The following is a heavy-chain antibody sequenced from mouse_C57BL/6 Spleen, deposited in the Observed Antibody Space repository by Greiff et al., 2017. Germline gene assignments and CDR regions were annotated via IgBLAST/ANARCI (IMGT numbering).Heavy chain of an antibody. CDR2: IYPRSGNT. Sequence: QVQLKQSGAELARPGASVKLSCKASGYTFTSYGISWVKQRTGQGLEWIGEIYPRSGNTYYNEKFKGKATLTADKSSSTAYMELRSLTSEDSAVYFCAREGAAQATGGDYWGQGTTRTVSS. CDR1: GYTFTSYG. CDR3: AREGAAQATGGDY. V-gene: IGHV1-81*01. D-gene: IGHD3-2*02. J-gene: IGHJ2*01.